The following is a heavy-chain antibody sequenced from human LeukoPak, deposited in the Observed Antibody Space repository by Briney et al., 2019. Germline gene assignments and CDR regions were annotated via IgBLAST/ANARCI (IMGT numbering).Heavy chain of an antibody. V-gene: IGHV6-1*01. CDR2: TYYRSKWYN. J-gene: IGHJ5*02. CDR3: ARGPHYDILTGYKNWFDP. CDR1: GDSVSSNSAA. D-gene: IGHD3-9*01. Sequence: PSQTLSLTCAISGDSVSSNSAAWNWIRQSPSRGLEWLGRTYYRSKWYNDYAVSVKSRITINPDTSKNQFSLQLNSVTPEDTAVYYCARGPHYDILTGYKNWFDPWGQGTLVTVSS.